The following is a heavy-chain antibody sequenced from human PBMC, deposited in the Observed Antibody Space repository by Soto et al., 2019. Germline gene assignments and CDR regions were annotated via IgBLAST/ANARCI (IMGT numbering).Heavy chain of an antibody. CDR2: INGGSTT. CDR3: AKDKDWSGVYGMDV. J-gene: IGHJ6*02. Sequence: VGPLRLSCAASGFTFSSYAMSWVRQAPGKGLEWVTAINGGSTTYYADSVKGRFTISRDNSKNTLYLQMNSLRAEDTAVYYCAKDKDWSGVYGMDVWGQGTTVTVSS. D-gene: IGHD3-3*01. V-gene: IGHV3-23*01. CDR1: GFTFSSYA.